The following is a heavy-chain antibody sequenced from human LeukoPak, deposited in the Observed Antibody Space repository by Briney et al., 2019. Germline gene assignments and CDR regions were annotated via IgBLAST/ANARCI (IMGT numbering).Heavy chain of an antibody. CDR2: VNPNSGNT. D-gene: IGHD6-6*01. V-gene: IGHV1-8*01. Sequence: GASVKVSCKASGYTFPSYDVKWVRQATGQGLEWMGWVNPNSGNTAYAQNLQGRVTMTSDTSINTAYMELSSLTSEDTAVYYCARGAWTSSFDYWGQGTLVTVSS. J-gene: IGHJ4*02. CDR1: GYTFPSYD. CDR3: ARGAWTSSFDY.